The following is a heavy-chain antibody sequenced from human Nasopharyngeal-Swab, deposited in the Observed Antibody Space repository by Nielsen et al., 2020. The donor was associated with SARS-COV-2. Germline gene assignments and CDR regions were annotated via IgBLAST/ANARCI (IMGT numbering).Heavy chain of an antibody. CDR3: AKGGSNYLGGY. CDR1: GFTFSSYP. Sequence: GESLKISCEASGFTFSSYPMQWVRRAPGKGLEWVSVISYGGGDEHYADSVKGRFTISRDNSKNTLYLQMNSLTVGDTAVYYCAKGGSNYLGGYWGQGTLVTVSS. CDR2: ISYGGGDE. V-gene: IGHV3-30*04. D-gene: IGHD4-11*01. J-gene: IGHJ4*02.